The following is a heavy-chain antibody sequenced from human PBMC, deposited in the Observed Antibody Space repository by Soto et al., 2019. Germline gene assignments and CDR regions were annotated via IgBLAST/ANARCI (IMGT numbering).Heavy chain of an antibody. CDR1: GGSISTSNW. J-gene: IGHJ4*02. V-gene: IGHV4-4*02. CDR2: ISHSGST. Sequence: KPSETLSLTCAVSGGSISTSNWWSWVRQSPGKGLEWIGEISHSGSTNYNPSLKSRVTISVDKSKNQFSLKLSSVTAADTAVYYCATSPGSVAGDYWGQGTLVTVSS. D-gene: IGHD6-13*01. CDR3: ATSPGSVAGDY.